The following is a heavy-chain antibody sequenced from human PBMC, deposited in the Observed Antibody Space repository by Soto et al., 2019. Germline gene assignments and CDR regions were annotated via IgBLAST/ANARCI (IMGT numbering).Heavy chain of an antibody. Sequence: QVQLVQSGAEVKKPGSSVKVSCKASGGTFSSYAISWVRQAPGQGLEWMGGIIPIFGTANYAQKFQGRVTITADESTSTAYMELSSLRSEDTAVYYCSSEPRGHTARAGGGFGYYYFYGMDVWGQGTTVTVSS. V-gene: IGHV1-69*01. CDR3: SSEPRGHTARAGGGFGYYYFYGMDV. D-gene: IGHD5-18*01. CDR2: IIPIFGTA. CDR1: GGTFSSYA. J-gene: IGHJ6*02.